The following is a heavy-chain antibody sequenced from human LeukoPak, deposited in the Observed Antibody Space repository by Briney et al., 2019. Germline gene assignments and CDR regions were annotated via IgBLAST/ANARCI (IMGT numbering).Heavy chain of an antibody. CDR1: GFTFSSYA. V-gene: IGHV3-23*01. D-gene: IGHD2-2*01. Sequence: PGGSLRLTCAASGFTFSSYAMSWVRQAPGKGLEWVSAISGSGGSTYYADSVKGRFTISRDNSKNTLYLQMNSLRAEDTAVYYCAKGPEYQLLWNWFDPWGQGTLVTVSS. CDR2: ISGSGGST. CDR3: AKGPEYQLLWNWFDP. J-gene: IGHJ5*02.